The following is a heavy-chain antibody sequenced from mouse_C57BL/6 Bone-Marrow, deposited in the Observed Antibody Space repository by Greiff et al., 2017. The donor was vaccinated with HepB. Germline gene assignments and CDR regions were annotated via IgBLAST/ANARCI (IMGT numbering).Heavy chain of an antibody. CDR3: ARAPYYGSSSYYYAMDY. J-gene: IGHJ4*01. V-gene: IGHV2-6*03. CDR2: IWSDGST. Sequence: QVQLKQSGPGLVAPSQSLSITCTVSGFSLTSYGVHWVRQPPGKGLEWLVVIWSDGSTTYNSALKSRLSISKDNSKSQVFLKMNSLQTDDTAMYYWARAPYYGSSSYYYAMDYWGQGTSVTVSS. D-gene: IGHD1-1*01. CDR1: GFSLTSYG.